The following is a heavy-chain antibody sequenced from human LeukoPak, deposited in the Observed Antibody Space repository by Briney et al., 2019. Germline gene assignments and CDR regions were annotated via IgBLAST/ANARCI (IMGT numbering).Heavy chain of an antibody. CDR1: GFTFSSYA. D-gene: IGHD3-9*01. Sequence: GGSLRLSCAASGFTFSSYAMSWVRQAPGKGLEWVSAISGSGGSTYYADSVKGRFTISRDNSKNTLYLQMNSLRAEDTAVYYCAKTRRAGRYFDWLLSNWFEPWGQGTLVTVSS. CDR2: ISGSGGST. CDR3: AKTRRAGRYFDWLLSNWFEP. V-gene: IGHV3-23*01. J-gene: IGHJ5*02.